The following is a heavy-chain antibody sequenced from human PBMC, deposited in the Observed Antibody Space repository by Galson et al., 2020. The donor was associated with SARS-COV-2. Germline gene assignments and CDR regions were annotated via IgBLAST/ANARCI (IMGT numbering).Heavy chain of an antibody. CDR2: FDPEDGET. D-gene: IGHD6-19*01. CDR1: GYTLTELS. CDR3: ATDLLDEWLVRNGPFDY. J-gene: IGHJ4*02. V-gene: IGHV1-24*01. Sequence: GESLKISCKVSGYTLTELSMHLVRQAPGKGLEWMGGFDPEDGETIYAQKFQGRVTMTEDTSTDTAYMELSSLRSEDTAVYYCATDLLDEWLVRNGPFDYWGQGTLVTVSS.